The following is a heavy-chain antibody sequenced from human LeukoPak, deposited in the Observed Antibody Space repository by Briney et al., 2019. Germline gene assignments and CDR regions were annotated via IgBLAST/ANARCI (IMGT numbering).Heavy chain of an antibody. CDR1: GFTFSDSA. CDR2: IRRKANNYAT. Sequence: GGSLRLSCAASGFTFSDSAIHWVRQASGKGLEWVGRIRRKANNYATAYAASVKGRFTISRDDSKNTAYLQMNSLKTEDTAVYYCTRIVTGEVPGASEAFDIWGQGTMVTVSS. J-gene: IGHJ3*02. D-gene: IGHD3-16*01. V-gene: IGHV3-73*01. CDR3: TRIVTGEVPGASEAFDI.